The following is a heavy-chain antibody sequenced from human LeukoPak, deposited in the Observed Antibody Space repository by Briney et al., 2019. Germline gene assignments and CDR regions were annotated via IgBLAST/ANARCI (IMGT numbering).Heavy chain of an antibody. Sequence: SETLSLTCAVYGGSFSGYYWIWIRQPPGRALEWIGYIYYSGSPNYIPSLKSRVSIAIDTSKSHFSLKFNSVNAADTAMYFCARVSVGSGWTIDYWGQGTLVTVSS. CDR2: IYYSGSP. V-gene: IGHV4-59*13. CDR3: ARVSVGSGWTIDY. J-gene: IGHJ4*02. D-gene: IGHD6-19*01. CDR1: GGSFSGYY.